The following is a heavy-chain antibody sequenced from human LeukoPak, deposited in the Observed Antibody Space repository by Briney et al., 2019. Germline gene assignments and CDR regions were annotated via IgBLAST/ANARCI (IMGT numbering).Heavy chain of an antibody. D-gene: IGHD5-24*01. J-gene: IGHJ3*02. Sequence: SETLSLTCTVSGDSINSYYWNWLGQPPGKGLEWIGYIYYSGRTDYNPSLKSRVTISVDTSKHQFSMKLKSVTAADTAVYFCARGRWLPNAFDIWGQGTMVTVFS. CDR3: ARGRWLPNAFDI. V-gene: IGHV4-59*01. CDR1: GDSINSYY. CDR2: IYYSGRT.